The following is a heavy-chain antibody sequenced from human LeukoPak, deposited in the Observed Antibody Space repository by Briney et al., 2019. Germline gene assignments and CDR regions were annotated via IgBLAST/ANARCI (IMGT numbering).Heavy chain of an antibody. CDR3: ASLY. Sequence: GGSLRLSCAASGFTFSSYEMNWVRQAPGKGLEWVAVISYDGSNKYYADSVKGRFTISRDNSKNTLYLQMNSLRAEDTAVYYCASLYWGQGTLVTVSS. CDR2: ISYDGSNK. V-gene: IGHV3-30*04. J-gene: IGHJ4*02. CDR1: GFTFSSYE.